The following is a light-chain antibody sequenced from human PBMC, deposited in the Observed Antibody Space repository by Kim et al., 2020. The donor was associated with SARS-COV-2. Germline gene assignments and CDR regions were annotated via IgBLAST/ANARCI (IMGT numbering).Light chain of an antibody. V-gene: IGLV2-23*02. J-gene: IGLJ1*01. Sequence: GQSITISCTGTRNNVGGYNLVSWYQQYPGKAPKLIIYEVTERRSGVSNRFSGSKSGNRASLTISGLQPEDEGDYYCCSYAGSSTFVFGTGTKVTVL. CDR2: EVT. CDR1: RNNVGGYNL. CDR3: CSYAGSSTFV.